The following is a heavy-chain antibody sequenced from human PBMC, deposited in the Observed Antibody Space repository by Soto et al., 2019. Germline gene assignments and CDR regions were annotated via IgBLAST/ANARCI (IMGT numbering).Heavy chain of an antibody. CDR3: ARGPITSVVLMVYDGFDY. J-gene: IGHJ4*02. V-gene: IGHV1-69*13. CDR2: MIPMFGTA. Sequence: SVKVSCKASGGTFSRYAMSWVCQAPGQGVAWVGVMIPMFGTANYAQKFQGRVTLTADESTRTAYMELSSLRSEGTAVCYCARGPITSVVLMVYDGFDYWGQGTLVTVS. D-gene: IGHD2-8*01. CDR1: GGTFSRYA.